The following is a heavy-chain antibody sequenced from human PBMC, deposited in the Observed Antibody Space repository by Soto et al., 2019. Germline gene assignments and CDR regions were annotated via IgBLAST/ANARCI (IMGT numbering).Heavy chain of an antibody. J-gene: IGHJ4*02. CDR2: ISAYNGNT. D-gene: IGHD3-10*01. Sequence: QVQLVQSGAEVKKPGASVKVSCKASGYTFTSYGISWVREAPGQGLEWMGWISAYNGNTNYAQKLQGRVTMTTDTSTSTAYMELRSLRSDDTAVYYSARDLPRIASGSEPLYWGQGSLVTVSS. V-gene: IGHV1-18*01. CDR3: ARDLPRIASGSEPLY. CDR1: GYTFTSYG.